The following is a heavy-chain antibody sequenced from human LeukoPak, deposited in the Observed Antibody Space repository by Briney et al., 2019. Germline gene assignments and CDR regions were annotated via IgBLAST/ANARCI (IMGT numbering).Heavy chain of an antibody. CDR3: ARGIPAQFAFDP. D-gene: IGHD2-2*01. CDR2: ISYDGTNK. CDR1: GFTFNNFG. J-gene: IGHJ5*02. Sequence: PGGSLRLSCAASGFTFNNFGMQWVRQAPGKGLEWVAVISYDGTNKDYADSVKGRFTISRDNSKNTLYLQMNSLRTEDTAVYFCARGIPAQFAFDPWGQGTLVTVSS. V-gene: IGHV3-30*03.